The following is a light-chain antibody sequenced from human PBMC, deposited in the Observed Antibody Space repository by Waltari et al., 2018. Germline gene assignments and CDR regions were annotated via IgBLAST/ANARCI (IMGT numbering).Light chain of an antibody. Sequence: QSALTQPASVSGSPGQSISISCTGTSSAVVGYNHVSWYQQHPGKAPKLMIYDVSHRPSGISNRFSGSKSGNTASLIISGLQAEDEADYYCSSYTSSSTLGIFGGGTKLTVL. J-gene: IGLJ2*01. CDR3: SSYTSSSTLGI. V-gene: IGLV2-14*03. CDR2: DVS. CDR1: SSAVVGYNH.